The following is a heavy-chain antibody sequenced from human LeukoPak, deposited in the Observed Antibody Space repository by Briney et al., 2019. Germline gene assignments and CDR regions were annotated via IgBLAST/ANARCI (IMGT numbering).Heavy chain of an antibody. CDR2: ISYSGTT. CDR3: ARAGSGYYPYYAFDI. V-gene: IGHV4-39*02. J-gene: IGHJ3*02. D-gene: IGHD3-22*01. CDR1: SVSISSSPYF. Sequence: PSETLSLTCTVSSVSISSSPYFWAWIRQSPGKGLEWIGTISYSGTTYYNPSLKSRLTISVDTSKNHFSLKLSSVTAADTAVYYCARAGSGYYPYYAFDIWGQGTMVTVSS.